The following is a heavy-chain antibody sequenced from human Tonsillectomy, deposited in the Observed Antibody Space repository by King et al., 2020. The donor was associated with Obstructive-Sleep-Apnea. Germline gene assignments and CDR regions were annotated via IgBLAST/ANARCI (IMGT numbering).Heavy chain of an antibody. CDR2: IKNRAEGGTA. CDR3: TTTYFDASGFSEGYYDY. CDR1: GFTFTNAW. V-gene: IGHV3-15*01. Sequence: VQLVESGGGLVKPGGSLRLSCAASGFTFTNAWMSWVRQAPGKAPEWVGLIKNRAEGGTADYVTPVKGRFTISRDDSKNTLYLQMNSLKTEDTAMYFCTTTYFDASGFSEGYYDYWGQGTRVTVST. J-gene: IGHJ4*02. D-gene: IGHD3-22*01.